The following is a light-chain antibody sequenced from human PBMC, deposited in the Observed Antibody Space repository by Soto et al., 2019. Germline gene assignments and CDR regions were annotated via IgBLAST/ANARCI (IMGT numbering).Light chain of an antibody. Sequence: DIQVTQSTSAVSASVGDRVTITCRATQDISRWLAWYQQKPGKAPKLLIYAASSLQSGVPSRFSGSGSGTDFTFTISSLQPEDVATYYCQQANSFPRTFGQGTKVDIK. CDR2: AAS. J-gene: IGKJ2*01. V-gene: IGKV1-12*01. CDR3: QQANSFPRT. CDR1: QDISRW.